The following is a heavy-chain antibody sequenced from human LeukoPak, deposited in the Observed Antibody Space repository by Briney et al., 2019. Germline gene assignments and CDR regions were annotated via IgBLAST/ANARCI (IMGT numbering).Heavy chain of an antibody. Sequence: GGSLRLSCAASGFIFSSYWMSWVRQAPGKGLEWVANIKQDGSEKYYVDSVKGRFTISRDNAKNSLYLQMNSLRAEDTAVYYCAREGCSGGSCFRYGMDVWGQGTTVTVSS. CDR2: IKQDGSEK. V-gene: IGHV3-7*01. CDR1: GFIFSSYW. J-gene: IGHJ6*02. CDR3: AREGCSGGSCFRYGMDV. D-gene: IGHD2-15*01.